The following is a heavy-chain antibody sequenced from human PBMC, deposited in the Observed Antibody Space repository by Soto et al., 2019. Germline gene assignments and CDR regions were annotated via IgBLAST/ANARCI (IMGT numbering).Heavy chain of an antibody. D-gene: IGHD3-22*01. Sequence: ASVKVSCKASGYTFTSYGISWVRQAPGQGLEWMGWISAYNGNTNYAQKLQGRVTMTTDTSTSTAYMELRSLRSDDTAVYYCAREDYYDSSGSYGMDVWGQGTTVTVSS. CDR2: ISAYNGNT. V-gene: IGHV1-18*01. CDR1: GYTFTSYG. CDR3: AREDYYDSSGSYGMDV. J-gene: IGHJ6*02.